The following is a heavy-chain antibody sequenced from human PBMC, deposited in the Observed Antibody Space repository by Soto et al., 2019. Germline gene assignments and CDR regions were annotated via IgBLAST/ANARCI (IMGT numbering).Heavy chain of an antibody. V-gene: IGHV3-7*04. CDR2: IKEDGSEK. J-gene: IGHJ6*02. CDR1: GFRFSNHW. D-gene: IGHD2-15*01. CDR3: ARDKGGRSGMDV. Sequence: EEELVESGGGLVQPGGSLRLSCAASGFRFSNHWMSRVRQAPGKGLEWVAHIKEDGSEKYYADSVKGRFTLSRDNAKNSLYVEMDSLRDEDTAVYYCARDKGGRSGMDVWGQGTTVTVSS.